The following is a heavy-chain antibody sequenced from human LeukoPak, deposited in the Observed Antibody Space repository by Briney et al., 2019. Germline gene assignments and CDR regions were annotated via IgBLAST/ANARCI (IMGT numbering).Heavy chain of an antibody. D-gene: IGHD1-26*01. CDR1: GYTFSGYY. J-gene: IGHJ4*02. CDR2: INPNSGGT. V-gene: IGHV1-2*02. CDR3: ARGGYSGTEKPNDY. Sequence: ASVKVSCKASGYTFSGYYMHWVRQAPGQGLEWMGWINPNSGGTSYQGRVTMTRDTSISTAYMELSSLRSDDTAVYYCARGGYSGTEKPNDYWGQGTLVTVSS.